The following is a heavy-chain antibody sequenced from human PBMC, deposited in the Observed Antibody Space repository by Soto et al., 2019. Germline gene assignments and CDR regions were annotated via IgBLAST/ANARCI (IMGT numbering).Heavy chain of an antibody. CDR1: GYTLTELS. D-gene: IGHD3-10*01. J-gene: IGHJ6*02. V-gene: IGHV1-24*01. CDR3: ATDLRGLLWFGESRSYGMDV. CDR2: FDPEDGET. Sequence: GASVKVSCKVSGYTLTELSMHWVRQAPGKGLEWMGGFDPEDGETIYAQKFQGRVTMTEDTSTDTAYMELGSLRSEDTAVYYCATDLRGLLWFGESRSYGMDVWGQGTTVTVSS.